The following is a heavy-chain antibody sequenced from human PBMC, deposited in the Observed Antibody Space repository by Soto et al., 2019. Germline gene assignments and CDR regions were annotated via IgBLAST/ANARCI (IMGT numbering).Heavy chain of an antibody. J-gene: IGHJ4*02. CDR2: ISSSSSYI. D-gene: IGHD6-19*01. CDR1: GFTFSSYS. Sequence: GGSLRLSCAASGFTFSSYSMYWVRQAPGKGLEWVSSISSSSSYIYYADSVKGRFTISRDNAENSLYLQMNSLRAEDTAVYYCARGPSSGWYWDYWGQGTLVTVSS. V-gene: IGHV3-21*01. CDR3: ARGPSSGWYWDY.